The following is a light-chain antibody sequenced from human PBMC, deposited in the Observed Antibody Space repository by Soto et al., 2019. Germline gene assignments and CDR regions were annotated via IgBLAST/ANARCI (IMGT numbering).Light chain of an antibody. CDR1: QSISIW. V-gene: IGKV1-5*03. CDR2: KAS. J-gene: IGKJ1*01. CDR3: QQYSTYNPRT. Sequence: DMEITQYPSIVSASVGDRVTITWRASQSISIWLAWYQQTPGKATKILIYKASSLESGVPSRFSGSGAGAEFTLTISSLQPHDFATYDCQQYSTYNPRTFGQGTKVDIK.